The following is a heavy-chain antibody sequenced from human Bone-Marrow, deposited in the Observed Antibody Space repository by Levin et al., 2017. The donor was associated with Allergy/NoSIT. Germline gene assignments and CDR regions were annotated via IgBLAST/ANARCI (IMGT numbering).Heavy chain of an antibody. V-gene: IGHV3-30*04. CDR2: ISNDGSST. CDR3: ARGVSIGTLYREIAAH. CDR1: GFTFTEYA. Sequence: GGSLRLSCATTSGFTFTEYALFWVRQAPGRGLEWVAIISNDGSSTRYADSVKGRFIISRDSSRAILNLQMNSLGPDDTAMYYCARGVSIGTLYREIAAHWGQGILVSVSS. J-gene: IGHJ4*02. D-gene: IGHD2-8*01.